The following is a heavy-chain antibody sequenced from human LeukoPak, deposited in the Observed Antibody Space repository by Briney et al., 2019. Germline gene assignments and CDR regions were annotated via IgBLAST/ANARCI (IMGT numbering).Heavy chain of an antibody. V-gene: IGHV1-24*01. J-gene: IGHJ3*02. CDR2: FDPEDGET. Sequence: GASVKVSCKVSGYTLTELSMHWVRQAPGKGLEWMGGFDPEDGETIYAQKFQGRVTMTEDTSTDTAYMELSSLRSEDTAVYYCATIVVVKGPDAFDIWGPGTMVTVSS. CDR1: GYTLTELS. D-gene: IGHD3-22*01. CDR3: ATIVVVKGPDAFDI.